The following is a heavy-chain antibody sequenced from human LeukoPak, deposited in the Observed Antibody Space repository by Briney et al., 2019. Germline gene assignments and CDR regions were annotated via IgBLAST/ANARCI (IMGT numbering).Heavy chain of an antibody. CDR3: ARVIAFRGYMDV. CDR2: INWNGGTT. CDR1: GFTFDDYG. Sequence: GSLRLSCAASGFTFDDYGMSWVRQAPGKGLEWVSGINWNGGTTGYADSVKGRFTISRDNAKNSLYLQMNSLRAEDTAVYYCARVIAFRGYMDVWGKGTTVTVSS. D-gene: IGHD3-16*02. V-gene: IGHV3-20*04. J-gene: IGHJ6*03.